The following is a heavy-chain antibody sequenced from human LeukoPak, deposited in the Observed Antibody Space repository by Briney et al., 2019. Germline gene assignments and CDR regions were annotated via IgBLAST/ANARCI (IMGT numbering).Heavy chain of an antibody. CDR1: GYTFTGYY. CDR2: INPNSGGT. CDR3: ASDLNSSGWYEGAFDI. D-gene: IGHD6-19*01. Sequence: ASVTVSCKASGYTFTGYYMHWVRQAPGQGLEWMGWINPNSGGTNYAQKFQGRVTMTRDTSISTAYMELSRLRSDDTAVYYCASDLNSSGWYEGAFDIWGQGTMVTVSS. V-gene: IGHV1-2*02. J-gene: IGHJ3*02.